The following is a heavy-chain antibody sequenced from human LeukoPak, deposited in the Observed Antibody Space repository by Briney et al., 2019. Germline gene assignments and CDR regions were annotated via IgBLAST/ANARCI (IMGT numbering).Heavy chain of an antibody. CDR2: INPNSGGT. CDR3: ARDHFGYGSGSYYY. Sequence: ASVKVSCKASGYTFTGYYIHWVRQAPGQGLEWMGWINPNSGGTNYAQKFQGRVTMTRDTSISTAYMELSRLRSDDTAVYYCARDHFGYGSGSYYYWGQGTLVTVSS. CDR1: GYTFTGYY. V-gene: IGHV1-2*02. D-gene: IGHD3-10*01. J-gene: IGHJ4*02.